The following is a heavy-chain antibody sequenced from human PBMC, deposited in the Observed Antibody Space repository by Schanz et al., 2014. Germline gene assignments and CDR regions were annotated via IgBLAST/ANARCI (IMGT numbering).Heavy chain of an antibody. Sequence: QVPLLESGPGLVKPSQTLSLTCTVSGDSINSGGHYWTWIRQHPGKGLEWVGYINYSGNTYYTPSLKRRLTISVDLSNNHFSLRLTSVTAADTAVYYCARGPISHGGFDFWGQGTTVTVSS. J-gene: IGHJ3*01. D-gene: IGHD2-15*01. CDR2: INYSGNT. V-gene: IGHV4-31*03. CDR1: GDSINSGGHY. CDR3: ARGPISHGGFDF.